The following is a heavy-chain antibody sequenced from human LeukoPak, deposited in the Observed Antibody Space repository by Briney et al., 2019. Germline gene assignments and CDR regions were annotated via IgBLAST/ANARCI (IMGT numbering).Heavy chain of an antibody. Sequence: GGSLRLYCAASGFTFSSYGMHWVRQAPGKGLEWLAFIRNDGSNKYYADSVKGRFTISRDNSKSKLYLHMNSLRAEDTAVYYCAKVGDIVVVPSADYYMDVWGKGTTVTVSS. CDR1: GFTFSSYG. V-gene: IGHV3-30*02. D-gene: IGHD2-2*01. J-gene: IGHJ6*03. CDR3: AKVGDIVVVPSADYYMDV. CDR2: IRNDGSNK.